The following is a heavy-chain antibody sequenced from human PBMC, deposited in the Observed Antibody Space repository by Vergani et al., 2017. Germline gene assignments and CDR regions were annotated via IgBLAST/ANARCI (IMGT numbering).Heavy chain of an antibody. Sequence: QVQLQESGPGLVKPSETLSLTCTVSGGSISSYYWSWIRQPPGKGLEWIGYIYYSGSTNYNPSLKSRVTISVDTSKNPFSLKLSSVTAADTAVYYCARVGELGYCTNGVCSGWFDPWGQGTLVTVSS. V-gene: IGHV4-59*01. CDR2: IYYSGST. D-gene: IGHD2-8*01. CDR3: ARVGELGYCTNGVCSGWFDP. J-gene: IGHJ5*02. CDR1: GGSISSYY.